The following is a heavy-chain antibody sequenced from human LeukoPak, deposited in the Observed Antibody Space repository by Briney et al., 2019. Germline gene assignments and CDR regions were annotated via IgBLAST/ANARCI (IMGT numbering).Heavy chain of an antibody. J-gene: IGHJ4*02. CDR2: ISSSGSTI. Sequence: GGSLRLSCAASGFTFSSYEMNWVRQAPGKGLEWVSYISSSGSTIYYADSVKGRFTISRDNAKNSLYLQMNSLRAEDMAVYYCARALVVVAALDYWGQGTLVTVSS. D-gene: IGHD2-15*01. CDR3: ARALVVVAALDY. V-gene: IGHV3-48*03. CDR1: GFTFSSYE.